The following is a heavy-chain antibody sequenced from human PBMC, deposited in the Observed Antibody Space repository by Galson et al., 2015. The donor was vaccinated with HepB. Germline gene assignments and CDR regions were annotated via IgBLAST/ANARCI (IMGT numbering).Heavy chain of an antibody. V-gene: IGHV1-18*04. CDR2: VSTDKGNT. Sequence: SVKVSCKASGYTFTSNGISWVRQALGQGLEWMGWVSTDKGNTYYAQNFQDRVTLTRDTSTKTAFMELRSLRPDDTAVYYCARDRSHSLDNWGQGTLVAVSS. CDR1: GYTFTSNG. J-gene: IGHJ4*02. CDR3: ARDRSHSLDN. D-gene: IGHD2-21*01.